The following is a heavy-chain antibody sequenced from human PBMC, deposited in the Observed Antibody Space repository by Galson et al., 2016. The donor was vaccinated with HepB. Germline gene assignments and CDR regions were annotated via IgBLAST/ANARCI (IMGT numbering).Heavy chain of an antibody. J-gene: IGHJ4*02. Sequence: SVKVSCKASGYTFTSYAMNWVRQAPGQGLEWMGWINTNTGNPTYVQGFTGRFVFSLDTSVSTAYLQIGSLKAEDTAVYYCARVNTAMDIDYWGQGTLVTVSS. CDR1: GYTFTSYA. CDR3: ARVNTAMDIDY. V-gene: IGHV7-4-1*01. CDR2: INTNTGNP. D-gene: IGHD5-18*01.